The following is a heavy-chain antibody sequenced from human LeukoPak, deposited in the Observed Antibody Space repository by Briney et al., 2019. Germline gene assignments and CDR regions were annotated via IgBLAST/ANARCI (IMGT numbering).Heavy chain of an antibody. J-gene: IGHJ6*02. V-gene: IGHV3-23*01. CDR2: ISGSGGRT. CDR1: GLTLTSYA. CDR3: AKSPPYCTNGVCYDYYYYGMDV. D-gene: IGHD2-8*01. Sequence: GESLTLSWAAAGLTLTSYAMSWVSPPPGKGREWVSAISGSGGRTYYADSVKGRFTISRDNSKNTLYLQMNSLRAEHTAVYYCAKSPPYCTNGVCYDYYYYGMDVWGQGTTVTVSS.